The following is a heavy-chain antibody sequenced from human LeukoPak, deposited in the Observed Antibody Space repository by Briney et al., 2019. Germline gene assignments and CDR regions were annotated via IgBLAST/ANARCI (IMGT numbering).Heavy chain of an antibody. CDR1: GDSVSSNSAA. CDR2: TYYRSKWYN. Sequence: SQTLSLTCAISGDSVSSNSAAWNWIRQSPSRGLEWLGRTYYRSKWYNDYAVSVKSRITIIPDTSKNQFSLQLNSVTPEDTAVYYCARAWYSSGWTGTDYWGQGTLVTVSS. V-gene: IGHV6-1*01. J-gene: IGHJ4*02. D-gene: IGHD6-19*01. CDR3: ARAWYSSGWTGTDY.